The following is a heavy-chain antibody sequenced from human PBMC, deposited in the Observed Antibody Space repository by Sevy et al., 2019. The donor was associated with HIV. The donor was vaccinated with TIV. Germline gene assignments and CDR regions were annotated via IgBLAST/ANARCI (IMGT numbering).Heavy chain of an antibody. CDR2: IYYTGTT. D-gene: IGHD6-13*01. J-gene: IGHJ5*02. V-gene: IGHV4-39*01. CDR3: ARQEYSSSPFDP. CDR1: GGSVRSSSYY. Sequence: PESLSLTCTVSGGSVRSSSYYWAWIRQPPGKGLECIGTIYYTGTTPYIPSLKSRLTISVDKSKNQLSLKLSSVTAAETATYYCARQEYSSSPFDPWGQGALVYVSS.